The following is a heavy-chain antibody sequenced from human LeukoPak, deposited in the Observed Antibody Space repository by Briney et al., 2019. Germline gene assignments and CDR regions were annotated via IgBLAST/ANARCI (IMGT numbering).Heavy chain of an antibody. V-gene: IGHV3-48*04. CDR3: ARDVIVGRTTARYDY. J-gene: IGHJ4*02. CDR2: ISSTSSTI. Sequence: PGGSLRLSCAASGFTFSSYTMNWVRQAPGKGLEWISYISSTSSTIYYADSVKGRFTISRDNAKNSLYLQMNSLRAEDTAVYYCARDVIVGRTTARYDYWGQGTLVTVSS. CDR1: GFTFSSYT. D-gene: IGHD1-26*01.